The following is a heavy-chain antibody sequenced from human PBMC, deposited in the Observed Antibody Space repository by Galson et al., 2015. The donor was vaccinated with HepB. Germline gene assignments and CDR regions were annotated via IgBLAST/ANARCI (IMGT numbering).Heavy chain of an antibody. V-gene: IGHV3-21*01. CDR1: GFTFSSYS. CDR3: ARDHRRGTLLDYFGIGARGTGWKWVAWITCISSASTYTDS. J-gene: IGHJ5*01. Sequence: SLRLSCAASGFTFSSYSMNWVRQAPGKGLEWVSSISSSSSNIYYADSVKGRFTISRDNAKNSLSLQINNLRAEDTALYYCARDHRRGTLLDYFGIGARGTGWKWVAWITCISSASTYTDS. D-gene: IGHD3-22*01. CDR2: ISSSSSNI.